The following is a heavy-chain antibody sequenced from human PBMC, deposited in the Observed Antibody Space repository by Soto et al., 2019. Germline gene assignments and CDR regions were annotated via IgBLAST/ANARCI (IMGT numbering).Heavy chain of an antibody. CDR3: AKDGRDCSGTVCYSEYWFDP. V-gene: IGHV4-31*03. J-gene: IGHJ5*02. CDR1: GDSMTSGDDY. D-gene: IGHD2-15*01. Sequence: QVQLQESGPGLVKPSQTLSLTCTVSGDSMTSGDDYWSWIRQRPGKGLEWIGNIYYSGRTNYNPSLTSRVTISVDTSKNQFSLKLSSVTAAATAMYYCAKDGRDCSGTVCYSEYWFDPWGQGTLVTVSS. CDR2: IYYSGRT.